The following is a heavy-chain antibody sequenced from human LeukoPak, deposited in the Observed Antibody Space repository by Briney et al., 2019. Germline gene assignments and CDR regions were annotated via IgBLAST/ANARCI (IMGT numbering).Heavy chain of an antibody. CDR1: GGSISSYY. D-gene: IGHD3-16*01. J-gene: IGHJ4*02. Sequence: SGTLSLTCTVSGGSISSYYWSWIRQPPGKGLEWIGYIYYSGSTNYNPSLKSRVTISVDTSKNQFSLKLSSVTAADTAVYYCARDGLRGHGSDFDYWGQGTLVTVSS. V-gene: IGHV4-59*01. CDR2: IYYSGST. CDR3: ARDGLRGHGSDFDY.